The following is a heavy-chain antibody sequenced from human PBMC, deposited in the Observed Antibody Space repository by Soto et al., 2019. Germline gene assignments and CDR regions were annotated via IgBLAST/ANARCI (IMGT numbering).Heavy chain of an antibody. CDR3: ARDNLPPGAPLNYGMDV. CDR2: IWYDGSNK. J-gene: IGHJ6*02. D-gene: IGHD1-26*01. V-gene: IGHV3-33*01. Sequence: GGSLRLSCAASGFTFSSYGMHWVRQAPGKGLEWVAVIWYDGSNKYYADSVKGRFTISRDNSKNTLYLQMNSLRAEDTAVYYCARDNLPPGAPLNYGMDVWGQGTTVTVSS. CDR1: GFTFSSYG.